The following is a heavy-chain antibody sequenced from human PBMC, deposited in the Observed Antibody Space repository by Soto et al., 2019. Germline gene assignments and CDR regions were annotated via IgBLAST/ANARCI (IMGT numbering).Heavy chain of an antibody. D-gene: IGHD6-19*01. J-gene: IGHJ4*02. CDR2: ISGSGVST. V-gene: IGHV3-23*01. CDR3: AKEVGYSSGYDYFDY. Sequence: EVQLLGSGGGLVQPGGSLRLSCAASGFTFSSYAMSWVRQAPGKGLEWVSGISGSGVSTHYADSVKGRFTISRDNSKNTLYLKMNSLRAEDTAVYYCAKEVGYSSGYDYFDYWGQGTLVTVSS. CDR1: GFTFSSYA.